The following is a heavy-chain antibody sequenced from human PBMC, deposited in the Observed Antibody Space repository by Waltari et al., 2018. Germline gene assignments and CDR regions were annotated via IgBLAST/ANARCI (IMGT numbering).Heavy chain of an antibody. J-gene: IGHJ4*02. Sequence: EVQLVESGGGLIQPGGSLRLSCAASGFTVSSNYIRWVRQAPGKGREWVSVIYSGGSRYYADSVRGRFTISRDNSKNTLYLQMNSLRAEDTAVYFCAGGAYSYSYLDYWGQGTLVTVSS. CDR3: AGGAYSYSYLDY. CDR1: GFTVSSNY. D-gene: IGHD4-4*01. V-gene: IGHV3-53*01. CDR2: IYSGGSR.